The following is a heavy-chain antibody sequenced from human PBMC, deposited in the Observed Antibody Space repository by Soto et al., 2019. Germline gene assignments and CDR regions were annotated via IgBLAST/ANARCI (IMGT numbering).Heavy chain of an antibody. D-gene: IGHD4-17*01. CDR2: IYWDDDK. J-gene: IGHJ4*02. Sequence: TLSLTCAVSGDSVSSSDFYCTWIRQPPGKALEWLALIYWDDDKRYSPSLKDRLAISKDTSSNQVVLTITNIDPGDSATYFCAHAGDYDLLTFDHWGPGTLVTVSS. CDR3: AHAGDYDLLTFDH. CDR1: GDSVSSSDFY. V-gene: IGHV2-5*08.